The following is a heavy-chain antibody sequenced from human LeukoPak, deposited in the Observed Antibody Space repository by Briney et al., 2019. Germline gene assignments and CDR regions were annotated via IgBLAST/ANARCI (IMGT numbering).Heavy chain of an antibody. Sequence: PGGSLRLSCAASGFTFNNYAMSWVRQAPGKGLEWVSAISGSGGSTYYADSVKGRFTISRDNSKNTLYLQMNSLRAEDTAVYYCAHPPQPSSAVSYRWGQGTLVTVSS. CDR2: ISGSGGST. J-gene: IGHJ4*02. D-gene: IGHD3-16*02. V-gene: IGHV3-23*01. CDR3: AHPPQPSSAVSYR. CDR1: GFTFNNYA.